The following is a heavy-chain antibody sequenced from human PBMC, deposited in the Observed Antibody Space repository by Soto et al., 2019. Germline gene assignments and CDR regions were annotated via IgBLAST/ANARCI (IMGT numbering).Heavy chain of an antibody. V-gene: IGHV1-8*01. CDR1: GYTFTSYD. Sequence: QVQLVQSGAEVKKPGASVKVSCKASGYTFTSYDINWVRQATGQGLEWMGWMNPNSGNTGYAQKFQGRVTMTRNTSISTADMELSSLRSEDTAVYYCARSGEYQLPYYYYYLDVWGKGTTVTVSS. J-gene: IGHJ6*03. CDR3: ARSGEYQLPYYYYYLDV. CDR2: MNPNSGNT. D-gene: IGHD2-2*01.